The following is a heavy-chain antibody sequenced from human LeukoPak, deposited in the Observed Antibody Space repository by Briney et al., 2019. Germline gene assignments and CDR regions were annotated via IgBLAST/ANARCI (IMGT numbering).Heavy chain of an antibody. CDR2: INPNSGGT. CDR1: GYTFTDYY. CDR3: ARIAAAGTGGYYFDY. J-gene: IGHJ4*02. V-gene: IGHV1-2*02. D-gene: IGHD6-13*01. Sequence: GASVKVSCKASGYTFTDYYMHWVRQAPGQGLEWMGWINPNSGGTNHAQKFQGRVTMTRDTSISTAYMELSRLRSDDTAVYYCARIAAAGTGGYYFDYWGQGTLVTVSS.